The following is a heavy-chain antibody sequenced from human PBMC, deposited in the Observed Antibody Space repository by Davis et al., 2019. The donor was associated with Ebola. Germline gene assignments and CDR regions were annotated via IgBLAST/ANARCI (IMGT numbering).Heavy chain of an antibody. CDR1: GYSFTNYR. V-gene: IGHV5-51*01. CDR2: IHPGDSET. J-gene: IGHJ5*02. CDR3: ARQIVVVVGASKTGRFDP. D-gene: IGHD2-15*01. Sequence: GESLKISCYTSGYSFTNYRIGWVRQMPGKGLEWMGIIHPGDSETRYSPSFQGQVTISADKSISTAYLQWSSLKASDTAMYYCARQIVVVVGASKTGRFDPWGQGTLVTVSS.